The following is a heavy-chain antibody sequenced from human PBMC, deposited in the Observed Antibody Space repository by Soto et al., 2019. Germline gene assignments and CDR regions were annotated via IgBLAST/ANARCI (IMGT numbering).Heavy chain of an antibody. CDR1: GYSFTRYW. V-gene: IGHV5-51*01. Sequence: EFLTISCTGSGYSFTRYWIGWVRQMPGKGLEWMGIIYPGDSDTRYSPSFQGQVTISADKSISTAYLQWSSLKASDTAVYYCARPNMVRGVITSLPYWCQGTLVTVYS. J-gene: IGHJ4*02. CDR2: IYPGDSDT. D-gene: IGHD3-10*01. CDR3: ARPNMVRGVITSLPY.